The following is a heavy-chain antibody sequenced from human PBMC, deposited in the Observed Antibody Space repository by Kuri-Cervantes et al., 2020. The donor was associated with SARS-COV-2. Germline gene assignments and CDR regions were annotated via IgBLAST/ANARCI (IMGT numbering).Heavy chain of an antibody. J-gene: IGHJ4*02. CDR3: ARVAGDPYYFDY. CDR2: ISSSSSYI. CDR1: GFIFSDYY. Sequence: GESLKISCTASGFIFSDYYMTWIRQAPGKGLEWVSSISSSSSYIYYADSVKGRFTISRDNAKNSLYLQMNNLRAEDTAVHYCARVAGDPYYFDYWGQGTLVTVSS. V-gene: IGHV3-11*06. D-gene: IGHD7-27*01.